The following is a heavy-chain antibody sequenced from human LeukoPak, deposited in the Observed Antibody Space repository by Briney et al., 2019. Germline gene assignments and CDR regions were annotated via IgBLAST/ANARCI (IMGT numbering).Heavy chain of an antibody. V-gene: IGHV4-61*01. J-gene: IGHJ4*02. D-gene: IGHD6-19*01. CDR1: GGSVSSGSYY. CDR2: IYYSGST. CDR3: ARFRDSSGCFDY. Sequence: SETLSLTCTVSGGSVSSGSYYWSWIRQPPGKGLEWIGYIYYSGSTNYNPSLKSRVTISVDTSKNQFSLKLSSVTAADTAVYYCARFRDSSGCFDYWGQGTLVTVSS.